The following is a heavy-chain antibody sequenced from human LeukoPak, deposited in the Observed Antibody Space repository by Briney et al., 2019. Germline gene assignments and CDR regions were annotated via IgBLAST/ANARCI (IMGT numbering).Heavy chain of an antibody. CDR3: AATVAGITFDY. CDR1: GFTFSSYG. J-gene: IGHJ4*02. V-gene: IGHV3-30*03. D-gene: IGHD6-19*01. CDR2: ISYDGSNK. Sequence: GRSLRLSCAASGFTFSSYGMHWVRQAPGKGLEGVAVISYDGSNKYYADSVKGRFTISRDNSKNTLYLQMNSLRAEDTAVYYCAATVAGITFDYWGQGTLVTVSS.